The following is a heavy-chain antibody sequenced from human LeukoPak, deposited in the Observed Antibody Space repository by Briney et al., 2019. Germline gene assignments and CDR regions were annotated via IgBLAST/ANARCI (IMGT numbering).Heavy chain of an antibody. J-gene: IGHJ4*02. CDR2: IKQDGSEK. V-gene: IGHV3-7*01. CDR1: RFIFSSYN. Sequence: GGSLRLSCAASRFIFSSYNMNWVRQAPGKGLEWVANIKQDGSEKYYVDSVKGRFTISRDNAKNSLYLQMNSLRAEDTAVYYCVGDKHTMKWGQGTVVTVSS. CDR3: VGDKHTMK. D-gene: IGHD2-21*01.